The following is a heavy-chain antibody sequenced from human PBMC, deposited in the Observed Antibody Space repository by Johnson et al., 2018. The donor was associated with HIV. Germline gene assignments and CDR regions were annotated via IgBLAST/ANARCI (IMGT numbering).Heavy chain of an antibody. J-gene: IGHJ3*02. CDR3: AKDLMYNWNDVGAFDI. D-gene: IGHD1-1*01. CDR1: GFTFRSYA. V-gene: IGHV3-30*18. CDR2: ISYDGSNK. Sequence: QVQLVESGGGLVQPGGSLRLSCAASGFTFRSYAMHWVRQAPGKGLEWVADISYDGSNKYYADSVKGRFTISRDNSKNTRYLQMNSLRAEDTAVYYCAKDLMYNWNDVGAFDIWGQGTMVTVSS.